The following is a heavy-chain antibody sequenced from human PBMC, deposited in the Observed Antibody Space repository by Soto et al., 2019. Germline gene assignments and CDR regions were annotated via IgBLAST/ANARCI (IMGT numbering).Heavy chain of an antibody. J-gene: IGHJ4*02. CDR2: LIPIFGTA. CDR3: ASRLLAAAGQGYLDY. CDR1: GGTFSSYA. V-gene: IGHV1-69*01. D-gene: IGHD6-13*01. Sequence: VQLVQSGAEVKKPGSSVKVSCKASGGTFSSYAISWVRQAPGQGLEWMGGLIPIFGTANYAQTFQGRVTITADESTGSAYMELSSLRADDTAVSYCASRLLAAAGQGYLDYWGQGTLVTVSS.